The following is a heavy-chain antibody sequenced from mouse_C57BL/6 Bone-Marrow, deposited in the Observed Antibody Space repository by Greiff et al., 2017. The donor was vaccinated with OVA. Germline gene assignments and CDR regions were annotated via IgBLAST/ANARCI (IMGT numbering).Heavy chain of an antibody. D-gene: IGHD1-1*01. Sequence: VQLKQSGPELVKPGASVKISCKASGYSFTGYYMNWVKQSPEKSLEWIGEINPSTGGTTYNQKFKAKATLTVDKSSSTAYMQLKSLTSEDSAVYYCARDYYGSSYVGFAYWGQGTLVTVSA. CDR2: INPSTGGT. J-gene: IGHJ3*01. CDR1: GYSFTGYY. V-gene: IGHV1-42*01. CDR3: ARDYYGSSYVGFAY.